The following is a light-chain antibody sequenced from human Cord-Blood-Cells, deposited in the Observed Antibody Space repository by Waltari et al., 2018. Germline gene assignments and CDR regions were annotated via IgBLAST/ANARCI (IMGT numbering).Light chain of an antibody. Sequence: EIVMTQSPATLSVSPGERATLSCRASQSVSSNLAWYQQKPGQAPRLLIYGASTRATVIPARFSGSGSGKEFTLTISSLQSGDFAVYYCQQYNNWPPYSFGQGTKLEIK. CDR1: QSVSSN. V-gene: IGKV3-15*01. CDR3: QQYNNWPPYS. J-gene: IGKJ2*03. CDR2: GAS.